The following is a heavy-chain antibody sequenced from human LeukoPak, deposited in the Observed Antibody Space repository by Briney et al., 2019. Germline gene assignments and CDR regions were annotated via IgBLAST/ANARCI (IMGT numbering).Heavy chain of an antibody. CDR3: TTGGYGSGSYYHDY. Sequence: GGSLGLSCAASGFTFSNAWMSWVRQAPGKGLEWVGRIKSKTDGGTTDYAAPVKGRFTISRDDSKNTLYLQMNSLKTEDTAVYYCTTGGYGSGSYYHDYWGQGTLVTVSS. D-gene: IGHD3-10*01. V-gene: IGHV3-15*01. CDR1: GFTFSNAW. CDR2: IKSKTDGGTT. J-gene: IGHJ4*02.